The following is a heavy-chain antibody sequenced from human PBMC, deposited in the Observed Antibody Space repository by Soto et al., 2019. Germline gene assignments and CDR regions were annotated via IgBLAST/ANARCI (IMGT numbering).Heavy chain of an antibody. D-gene: IGHD3-3*01. CDR1: GYTFTSYG. CDR3: ARGCITIFGVVISDYYYGMDV. Sequence: DSVKVSCKAYGYTFTSYGISWVRQAPGQGLQWMGWISAYNGNTNYAQKLQGRVTMTTDTSTSTAYMELRSLRSDDTAVYYCARGCITIFGVVISDYYYGMDVWGQGTTVTVSS. CDR2: ISAYNGNT. J-gene: IGHJ6*02. V-gene: IGHV1-18*04.